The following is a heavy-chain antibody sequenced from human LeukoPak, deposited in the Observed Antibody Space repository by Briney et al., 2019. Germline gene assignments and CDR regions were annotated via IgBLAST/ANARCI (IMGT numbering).Heavy chain of an antibody. Sequence: GGSLRLSCAASGFTFSSYAMTWVRQAPGKGLEWVSIISGSGGSTSYADSVKGRFTISRDNSKNTLYLQMNSLRAEDTALYYCAKPYSGTILTGGFDRWGQGTLVTVSS. CDR1: GFTFSSYA. V-gene: IGHV3-23*01. CDR2: ISGSGGST. D-gene: IGHD3-9*01. CDR3: AKPYSGTILTGGFDR. J-gene: IGHJ5*02.